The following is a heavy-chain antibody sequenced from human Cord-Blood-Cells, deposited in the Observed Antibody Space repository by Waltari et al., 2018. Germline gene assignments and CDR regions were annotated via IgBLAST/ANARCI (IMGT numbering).Heavy chain of an antibody. D-gene: IGHD6-6*01. J-gene: IGHJ4*02. Sequence: EVQLVESGGGLVKPGGSLRLSCAASGFTFSNAWLSWVRPAPGKGLEWVGRIKSKTDGGTTDYAAPVKGRFTISRDDSKNTLYLQMNSLKTEDTAVYYCTTDRLSFYYFDYWGQGTLVTVSS. CDR3: TTDRLSFYYFDY. CDR2: IKSKTDGGTT. V-gene: IGHV3-15*01. CDR1: GFTFSNAW.